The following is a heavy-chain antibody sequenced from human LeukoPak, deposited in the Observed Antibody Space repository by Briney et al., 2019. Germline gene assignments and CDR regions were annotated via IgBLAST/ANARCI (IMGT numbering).Heavy chain of an antibody. D-gene: IGHD4/OR15-4a*01. V-gene: IGHV1-8*03. CDR1: GYTFTSYD. Sequence: ASVKVSCKASGYTFTSYDINWVRQATGQGLEWMGWMNPNSGNTGYAQKFQGRVTITRNTSISTAYMELSSLRSEDTAVYYCARRGAQYDFDYWGQGTLVAVSS. CDR3: ARRGAQYDFDY. J-gene: IGHJ4*02. CDR2: MNPNSGNT.